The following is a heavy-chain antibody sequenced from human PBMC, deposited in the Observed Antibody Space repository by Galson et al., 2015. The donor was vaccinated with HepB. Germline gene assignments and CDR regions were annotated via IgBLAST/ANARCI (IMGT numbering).Heavy chain of an antibody. Sequence: SLRLSCAASGFTLRNYRMNWVRQAPGKGLEWVSSISGSGDYIYYADSVKGRFTISRDNAKNSLFLQMDRLRAEDTAVYYCARGPSSDWYVEYWGQGTLVTVSS. V-gene: IGHV3-21*01. D-gene: IGHD6-19*01. CDR3: ARGPSSDWYVEY. J-gene: IGHJ4*02. CDR1: GFTLRNYR. CDR2: ISGSGDYI.